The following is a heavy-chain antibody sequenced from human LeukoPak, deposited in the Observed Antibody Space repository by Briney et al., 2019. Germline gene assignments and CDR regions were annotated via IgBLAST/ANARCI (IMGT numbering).Heavy chain of an antibody. Sequence: SVKVSCKASGGTFSSYAISWVRQAPGQGLEWMGGIIPIFGTANYARKFQGRVTSTADESTSTAYMELSGLRSEDMAVYYCSKLLAYYYYMDVWGKGTTVTVSS. CDR3: SKLLAYYYYMDV. D-gene: IGHD1-1*01. CDR2: IIPIFGTA. J-gene: IGHJ6*03. V-gene: IGHV1-69*01. CDR1: GGTFSSYA.